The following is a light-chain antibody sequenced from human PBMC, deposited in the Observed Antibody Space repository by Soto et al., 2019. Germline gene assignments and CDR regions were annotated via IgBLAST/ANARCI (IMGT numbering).Light chain of an antibody. CDR2: EVT. J-gene: IGLJ1*01. CDR3: SSYAGSNNFV. Sequence: SALAQPPSGSGSPGQSVSISCSGTRRDVGTYKYVSWYQQHPGKAPKLMIYEVTKRPSGVPDRFSGSKSGNTASLTVSGLQAEDEADYYCSSYAGSNNFVFGTGTKVTVL. CDR1: RRDVGTYKY. V-gene: IGLV2-8*01.